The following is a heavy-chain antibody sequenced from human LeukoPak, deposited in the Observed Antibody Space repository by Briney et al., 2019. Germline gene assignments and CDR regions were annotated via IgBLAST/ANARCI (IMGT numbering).Heavy chain of an antibody. V-gene: IGHV3-23*01. J-gene: IGHJ4*02. CDR2: ISGSGGST. Sequence: GRSLRLSCAASGFTFNIYSMSWVRQTPGKGLEWVSGISGSGGSTYYADSVKGRFTISRDNSKNTLYLQMNSLRAEDTAIYYCASSGSYYFPFDYWGQGTLVTVSS. D-gene: IGHD3-10*01. CDR3: ASSGSYYFPFDY. CDR1: GFTFNIYS.